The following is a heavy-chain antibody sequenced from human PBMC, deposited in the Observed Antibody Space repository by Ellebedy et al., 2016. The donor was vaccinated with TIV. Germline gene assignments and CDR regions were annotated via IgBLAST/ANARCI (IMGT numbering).Heavy chain of an antibody. V-gene: IGHV3-43*02. J-gene: IGHJ6*02. Sequence: GGSLRLSCAVSGFTFDDYAMCWVRQAPGKGLEWVSLIRGDGGVTFYADSVEGRFTVSRDDAKNSLYLQMNSLRDDDTAVYYCATLDYGRIFYYYGLDVWGQGTTVTVSS. CDR3: ATLDYGRIFYYYGLDV. CDR1: GFTFDDYA. CDR2: IRGDGGVT. D-gene: IGHD4-17*01.